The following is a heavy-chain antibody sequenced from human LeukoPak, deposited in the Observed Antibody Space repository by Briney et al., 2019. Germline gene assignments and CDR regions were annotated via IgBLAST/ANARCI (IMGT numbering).Heavy chain of an antibody. Sequence: SVKVSCKASGGTFSSYAIGWARQAPGQGLEWMGRIIPILGIANYAQKFQGRVTITADKSTSTAYMELSSLRSEDTAVYYCARDSGYDYDYYYGMDVWGQGTTVTVSS. J-gene: IGHJ6*02. CDR1: GGTFSSYA. CDR3: ARDSGYDYDYYYGMDV. V-gene: IGHV1-69*04. CDR2: IIPILGIA. D-gene: IGHD5-12*01.